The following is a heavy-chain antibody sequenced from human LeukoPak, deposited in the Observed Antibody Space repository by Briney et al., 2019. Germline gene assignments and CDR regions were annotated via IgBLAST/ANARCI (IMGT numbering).Heavy chain of an antibody. Sequence: SETLSLTCTVSGDSISSGDHYWSWIRQTPGKGLEWIGYIYSSGTTYFNPSLKSRLSMSVDKSTNQISLDLTSVTAADTAVYFCARATYNGYDAPDYWGQGTLVTVSS. CDR2: IYSSGTT. V-gene: IGHV4-30-4*01. J-gene: IGHJ4*02. CDR3: ARATYNGYDAPDY. CDR1: GDSISSGDHY. D-gene: IGHD5-12*01.